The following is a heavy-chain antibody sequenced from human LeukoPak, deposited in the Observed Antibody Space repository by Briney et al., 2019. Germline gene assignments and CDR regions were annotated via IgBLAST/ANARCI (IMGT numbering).Heavy chain of an antibody. CDR1: GFTFSTYW. Sequence: PGGSLRLSGAASGFTFSTYWMTWVRRAPGKGLEWVANIKQDGSEKYYVDSVKGRFTISRDNAKNSLYLQMISLRAEDTAVYYCARALRGFYFNYWGQGTLVTVSS. CDR3: ARALRGFYFNY. CDR2: IKQDGSEK. D-gene: IGHD2-15*01. V-gene: IGHV3-7*02. J-gene: IGHJ4*02.